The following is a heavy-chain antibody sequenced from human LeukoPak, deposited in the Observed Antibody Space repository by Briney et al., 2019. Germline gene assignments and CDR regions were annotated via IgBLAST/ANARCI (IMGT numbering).Heavy chain of an antibody. J-gene: IGHJ6*03. D-gene: IGHD1-26*01. CDR3: ARDPYSGSYGPYYYYYMDV. V-gene: IGHV3-21*06. CDR1: GFTFSSYS. CDR2: ITSSSSYI. Sequence: GGSLRLSCAASGFTFSSYSMMWVRQAPGKGPEWVSSITSSSSYIYYADSVKGRFTISRDNAKNSLYLQMDSLRVEDTAVYYCARDPYSGSYGPYYYYYMDVWGEGTTVTISS.